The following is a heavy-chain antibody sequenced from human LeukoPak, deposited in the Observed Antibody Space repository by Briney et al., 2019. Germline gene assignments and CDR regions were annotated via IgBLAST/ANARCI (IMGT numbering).Heavy chain of an antibody. V-gene: IGHV3-74*01. CDR2: IESDGRST. J-gene: IGHJ4*02. Sequence: GGSLRLSCAASGFTFSTHWMVWVRRAPGKGLVWVSRIESDGRSTGYADSVKGRFTISRDNAKNTLFLQMNSLRAEDTAVYYCARDFYYGSGSLDYWGQGTLVTVSS. CDR1: GFTFSTHW. CDR3: ARDFYYGSGSLDY. D-gene: IGHD3-10*01.